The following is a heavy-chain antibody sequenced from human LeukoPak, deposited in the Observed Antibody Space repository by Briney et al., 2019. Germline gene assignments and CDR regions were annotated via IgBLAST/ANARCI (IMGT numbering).Heavy chain of an antibody. D-gene: IGHD1-26*01. CDR3: ARDPYSGNYGNDYYYYMDV. J-gene: IGHJ6*03. Sequence: GGSLRLSCAASGFPFSIYNMNWVRQPPGKAMEWVSSITRSGTHIFYADSVKGRFTISRDNAKNSLYLQMDSLGPEDTAVYYCARDPYSGNYGNDYYYYMDVWGKGTTVTISS. V-gene: IGHV3-21*01. CDR1: GFPFSIYN. CDR2: ITRSGTHI.